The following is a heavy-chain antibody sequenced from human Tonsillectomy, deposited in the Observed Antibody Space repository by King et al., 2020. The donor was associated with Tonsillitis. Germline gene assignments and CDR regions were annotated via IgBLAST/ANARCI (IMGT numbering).Heavy chain of an antibody. CDR1: GYTFTSYY. V-gene: IGHV1-46*01. Sequence: VQLVESGAEVKKPGASVKVSCKASGYTFTSYYMHWVRQAPGQGLEWMGIINPRGSSTSYAQKYQGRVTMTRDTSTRTDYMELNSLSSEDTAVYYCARVAVAGRSSYGIDVWGQGTTVTVSS. D-gene: IGHD6-19*01. CDR3: ARVAVAGRSSYGIDV. J-gene: IGHJ6*02. CDR2: INPRGSST.